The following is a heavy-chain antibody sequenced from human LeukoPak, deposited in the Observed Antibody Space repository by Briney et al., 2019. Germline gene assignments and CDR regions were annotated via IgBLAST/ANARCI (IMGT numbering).Heavy chain of an antibody. CDR1: GYTFTSYD. V-gene: IGHV1-8*03. CDR3: ARGLAYYYYMDV. CDR2: MNTNSGNT. J-gene: IGHJ6*03. Sequence: ASVKVSCKASGYTFTSYDINWVRQATGQGLEWMGWMNTNSGNTGYAQKFQGRVTITRNTSISTAYMELSSLRSEDTAVYYCARGLAYYYYMDVWGKGTTVTVSS.